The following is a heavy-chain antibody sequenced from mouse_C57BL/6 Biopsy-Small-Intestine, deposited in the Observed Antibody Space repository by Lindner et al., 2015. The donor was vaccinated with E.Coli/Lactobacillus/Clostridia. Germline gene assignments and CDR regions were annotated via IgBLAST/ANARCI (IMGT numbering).Heavy chain of an antibody. Sequence: SVKVSCKASGGTSSSNAISWVRQAPGRGLERMGQIKPIFATVTYAEKFQGRVTITADESTSTAYMELSGLVSDDTAVYFCARANLVPNGPYNYFDLWGQGTLVTVSS. CDR1: GGTSSSNA. D-gene: IGHD1-1*02. J-gene: IGHJ4*01. V-gene: IGHV1-81*01. CDR3: ARANLVPNGPYNYFDL. CDR2: IKPIFATV.